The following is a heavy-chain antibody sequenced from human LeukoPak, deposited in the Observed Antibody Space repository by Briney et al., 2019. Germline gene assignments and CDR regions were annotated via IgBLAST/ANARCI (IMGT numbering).Heavy chain of an antibody. CDR3: ARLDIMVSPDGFWVNWFDP. V-gene: IGHV4-38-2*02. D-gene: IGHD3/OR15-3a*01. CDR2: IYPTGSA. J-gene: IGHJ5*02. CDR1: GYSISSGYY. Sequence: SETLSLTCTVSGYSISSGYYWGWIRQPPGKGLEFIATIYPTGSAYYNPSLKSRVTISIDTSNNQIFLRLTSATAADTALYYCARLDIMVSPDGFWVNWFDPWGQGTLVTVSS.